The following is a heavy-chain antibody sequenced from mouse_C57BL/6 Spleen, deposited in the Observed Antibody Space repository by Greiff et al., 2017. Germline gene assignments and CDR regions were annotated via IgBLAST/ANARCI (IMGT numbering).Heavy chain of an antibody. J-gene: IGHJ4*01. Sequence: QVQLQQSGAELVMPGASVKLSCKASGYTITSYWMHWVKQRPGQGLEWIGEIDPSDSYTNYNQKFKGKSTLTVDKSSSTAYMQLSSLTSEDSAVYYCARSSDGYPYAMDYWGQGTSVTVSS. CDR2: IDPSDSYT. V-gene: IGHV1-69*01. CDR3: ARSSDGYPYAMDY. D-gene: IGHD2-3*01. CDR1: GYTITSYW.